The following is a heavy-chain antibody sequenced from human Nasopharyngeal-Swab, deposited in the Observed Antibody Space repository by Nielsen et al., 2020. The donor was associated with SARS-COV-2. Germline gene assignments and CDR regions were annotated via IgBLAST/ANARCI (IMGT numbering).Heavy chain of an antibody. CDR3: ARDSSRYCSSTSCYNDAFDI. V-gene: IGHV4-61*02. J-gene: IGHJ3*02. D-gene: IGHD2-2*02. CDR2: IYTSGST. CDR1: GGSISSGSYY. Sequence: SETLSLTCPVSGGSISSGSYYWSWIRQPAGKGLEWIGRIYTSGSTNYNPSLKSRVTISVDTSKNQFSLKLSSVTAADTAVYYCARDSSRYCSSTSCYNDAFDIWGQGTMVTVSS.